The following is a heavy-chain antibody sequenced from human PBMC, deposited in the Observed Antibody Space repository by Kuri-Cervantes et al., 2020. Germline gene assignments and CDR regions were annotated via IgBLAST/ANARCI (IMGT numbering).Heavy chain of an antibody. D-gene: IGHD6-13*01. CDR1: GFTFSSYS. V-gene: IGHV3-48*01. CDR2: ISSSSSTI. Sequence: GESLKISCAASGFTFSSYSMNWVRQAPGKELEWVSYISSSSSTIYYADSVKGRFTISRDNSKNTLYLQMNSLRAEDTAVYYCARRRGIAVDYWGQGTLVTVSS. CDR3: ARRRGIAVDY. J-gene: IGHJ4*02.